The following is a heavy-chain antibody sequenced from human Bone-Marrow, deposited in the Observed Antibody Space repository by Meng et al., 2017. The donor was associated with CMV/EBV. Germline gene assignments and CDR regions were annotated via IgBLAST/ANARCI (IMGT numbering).Heavy chain of an antibody. J-gene: IGHJ4*02. Sequence: GESLKISCAGSRFTFGNYAMTWVRQAPGKGLEWVSSISGSADTTYYADFVKGRFTISRDNSKNTLYLQMNSLRAEDTAVYYCATSTRTYYFDYWGQGTLVTVSS. V-gene: IGHV3-23*01. D-gene: IGHD5/OR15-5a*01. CDR2: ISGSADTT. CDR1: RFTFGNYA. CDR3: ATSTRTYYFDY.